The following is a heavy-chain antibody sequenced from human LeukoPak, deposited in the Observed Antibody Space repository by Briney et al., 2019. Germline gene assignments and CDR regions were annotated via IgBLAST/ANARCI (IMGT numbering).Heavy chain of an antibody. CDR1: GFTFSNYG. CDR2: IVYDGSYK. CDR3: AEHYDVNY. D-gene: IGHD3-22*01. J-gene: IGHJ4*02. V-gene: IGHV3-30*03. Sequence: GGSLRLSCVASGFTFSNYGMHWVRQAPGKGLEWVAAIVYDGSYKYYADSVKGRFTISRDNSKNTLYLQMNSLRAEDTAVYYCAEHYDVNYWGQGTLVTVPS.